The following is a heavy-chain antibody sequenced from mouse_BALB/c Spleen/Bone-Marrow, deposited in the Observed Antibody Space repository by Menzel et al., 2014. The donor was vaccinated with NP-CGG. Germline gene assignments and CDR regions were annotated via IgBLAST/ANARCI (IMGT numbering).Heavy chain of an antibody. Sequence: VQLQQSGAELVKPGASVKLSCTASGFNIKDTYMHWVKQRPEQGLEWIGRIDPANGNTKYDPKFQGKATITADTSSNTAYLQHSSLTSEDTAVYYCARGGSSYGWYFDVWGAGTTVTVSS. V-gene: IGHV14-3*02. D-gene: IGHD1-1*01. CDR2: IDPANGNT. J-gene: IGHJ1*01. CDR3: ARGGSSYGWYFDV. CDR1: GFNIKDTY.